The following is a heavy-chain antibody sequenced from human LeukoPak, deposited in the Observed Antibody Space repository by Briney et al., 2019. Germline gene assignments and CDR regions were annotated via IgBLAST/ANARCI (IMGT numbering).Heavy chain of an antibody. D-gene: IGHD3-3*01. CDR2: ISSSSSYI. J-gene: IGHJ6*02. V-gene: IGHV3-21*01. CDR1: GFTFSSYS. CDR3: ARTPFLEWFLNYYGMDV. Sequence: GALRLSCAASGFTFSSYSMSWVRQAPGKGLEWVSSISSSSSYIYYADSVKGRFTISRDNAKNSLYLQMNSLRAEDTAVYYCARTPFLEWFLNYYGMDVWGQGTTVTVSS.